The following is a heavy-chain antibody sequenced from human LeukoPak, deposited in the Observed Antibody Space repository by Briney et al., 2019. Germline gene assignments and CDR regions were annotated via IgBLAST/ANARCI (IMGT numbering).Heavy chain of an antibody. CDR3: ARDINGADY. CDR2: ISSSSSYI. J-gene: IGHJ4*02. CDR1: GLPSSSYS. D-gene: IGHD2-8*01. V-gene: IGHV3-21*01. Sequence: GSLQLSCAASGLPSSSYSMNWVRQAPGKGLEWVSSISSSSSYIYYADSVKGRFTISRDNAKNSLYLQMNSLRAEDTAVYYCARDINGADYWGQGTLVTVSS.